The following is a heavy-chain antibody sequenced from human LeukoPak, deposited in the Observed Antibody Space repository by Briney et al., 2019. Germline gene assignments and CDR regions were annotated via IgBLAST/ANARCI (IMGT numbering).Heavy chain of an antibody. D-gene: IGHD2-21*02. J-gene: IGHJ2*01. CDR2: IYYSGST. V-gene: IGHV4-39*07. CDR3: ARVGIVVVTAIYWYFDL. Sequence: SETLSLTCTVSGGSISSSSYYWGWIRQPPGKGLEWIGSIYYSGSTYYNPSLKSRVTISVDTSRNQFSLKLSSVTAADMAVYYCARVGIVVVTAIYWYFDLWGRGTLVTVSS. CDR1: GGSISSSSYY.